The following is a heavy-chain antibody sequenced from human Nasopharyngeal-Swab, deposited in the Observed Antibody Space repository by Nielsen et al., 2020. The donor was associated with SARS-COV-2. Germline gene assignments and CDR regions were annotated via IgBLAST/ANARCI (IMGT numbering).Heavy chain of an antibody. CDR3: TRDLAFPDTAMNIHLGY. CDR2: ISYDGSNK. D-gene: IGHD5-18*01. Sequence: VCQAPGKGLEWVAVISYDGSNKYYADSVKGRFTIFRDNSKNTLYLQMNSLRAEDTAVYYCTRDLAFPDTAMNIHLGYWGQGALVTVSS. J-gene: IGHJ4*02. V-gene: IGHV3-30-3*01.